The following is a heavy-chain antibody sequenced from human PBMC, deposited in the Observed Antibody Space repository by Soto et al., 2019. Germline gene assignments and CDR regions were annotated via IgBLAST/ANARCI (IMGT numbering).Heavy chain of an antibody. D-gene: IGHD3-16*02. CDR2: VYHTGAT. CDR3: ARFETAVRYGDLSYYFDY. J-gene: IGHJ4*01. V-gene: IGHV4-39*01. CDR1: GGSMTGSSYY. Sequence: SETLSLTCTVSGGSMTGSSYYWGWIRQPPGKGLEWIGRVYHTGATYYSPSLKGRVTISVDTSNSQFSLRLNSVTAADTAVYKCARFETAVRYGDLSYYFDYWGQGTLVTVSS.